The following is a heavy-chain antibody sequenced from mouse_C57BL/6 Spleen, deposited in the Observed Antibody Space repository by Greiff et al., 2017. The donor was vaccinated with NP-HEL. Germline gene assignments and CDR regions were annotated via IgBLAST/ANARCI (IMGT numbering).Heavy chain of an antibody. D-gene: IGHD1-1*01. J-gene: IGHJ3*01. Sequence: QVQLQQSGPELVKPGASVKLSCKASGYTFTSYDINWVKQRPGQGLEWIGWIYPRDGSTKYNEKFKGKATLTVDTSSSTAYMELHSLTSEDSAVYFCARSPTTGEFAYWGQGTLVTVSA. CDR1: GYTFTSYD. CDR3: ARSPTTGEFAY. V-gene: IGHV1-85*01. CDR2: IYPRDGST.